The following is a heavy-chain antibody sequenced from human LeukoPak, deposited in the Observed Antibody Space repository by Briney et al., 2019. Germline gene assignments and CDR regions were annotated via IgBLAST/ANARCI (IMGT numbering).Heavy chain of an antibody. CDR2: IYHSGST. CDR3: ASSVKVATRYYFDY. D-gene: IGHD5-12*01. Sequence: SGTLSLTCAVSGGSISSSNWWSWVRQPPGKGLEWIGEIYHSGSTNYNPSLKSRVTISVGKSKNQFSLKLSSVTAADTAVYYCASSVKVATRYYFDYWGQGTLVTVSS. J-gene: IGHJ4*02. V-gene: IGHV4-4*02. CDR1: GGSISSSNW.